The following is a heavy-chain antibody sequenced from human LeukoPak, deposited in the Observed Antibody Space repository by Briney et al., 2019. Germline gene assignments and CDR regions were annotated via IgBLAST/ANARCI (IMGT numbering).Heavy chain of an antibody. D-gene: IGHD3-22*01. CDR2: IYYSGST. Sequence: SETLSLTCTVSGGSISSSSYYWGWIRQPPGKGLEWIGSIYYSGSTYYNPSLKSRVTISVDTSKNQFSLKLSSVTAADTAVYYCARGNQAYYYDSSGYYYWFDPWGQGTLVTVSS. J-gene: IGHJ5*02. CDR1: GGSISSSSYY. CDR3: ARGNQAYYYDSSGYYYWFDP. V-gene: IGHV4-39*01.